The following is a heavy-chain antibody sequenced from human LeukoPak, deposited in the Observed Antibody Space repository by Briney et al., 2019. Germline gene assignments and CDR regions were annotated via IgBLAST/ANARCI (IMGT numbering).Heavy chain of an antibody. J-gene: IGHJ4*02. CDR3: AKGSGGGRPYYFDF. CDR2: IIYNDGST. D-gene: IGHD2-15*01. V-gene: IGHV3-23*03. Sequence: PGGSLRLSCAASGFTFSSYAMSWVRQAPGKGLEWVSIIYNDGSTYYADSMKGRFTISRDNSKNTLYVQMNSLRAEDTALYYCAKGSGGGRPYYFDFWGQGTLVTVSS. CDR1: GFTFSSYA.